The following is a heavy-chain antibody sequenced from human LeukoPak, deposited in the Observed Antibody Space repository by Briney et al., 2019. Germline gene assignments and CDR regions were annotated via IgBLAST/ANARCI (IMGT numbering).Heavy chain of an antibody. J-gene: IGHJ4*02. CDR2: IKQDGSEK. Sequence: GGSLRLSCAASGFTFSSYWVSWVRQAPGKGLEWVASIKQDGSEKYYVDSVKGRFTISRDNAKNSLYLQMNSLRAEDTAVYYCARDLGYSYEGYFDYWGQGTLVTVSS. D-gene: IGHD5-18*01. CDR1: GFTFSSYW. CDR3: ARDLGYSYEGYFDY. V-gene: IGHV3-7*01.